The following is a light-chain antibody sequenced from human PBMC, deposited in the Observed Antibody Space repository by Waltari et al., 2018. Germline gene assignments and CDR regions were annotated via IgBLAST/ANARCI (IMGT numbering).Light chain of an antibody. CDR3: QQYNSYSYT. V-gene: IGKV1-5*03. Sequence: DIQTTQPPSTLSASVGDRVTITCRASQSISSWLAWYQQKPGKAPKLLIYKASSLESGVPSRFSGSGSGTEFTLTISSLQPDDFATYYCQQYNSYSYTFGQGTKLEIK. CDR1: QSISSW. J-gene: IGKJ2*01. CDR2: KAS.